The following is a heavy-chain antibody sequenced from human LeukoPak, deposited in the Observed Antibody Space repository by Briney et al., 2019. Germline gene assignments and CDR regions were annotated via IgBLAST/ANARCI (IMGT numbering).Heavy chain of an antibody. V-gene: IGHV4-61*09. CDR1: GGSLSSGSYD. CDR3: TKGRGI. Sequence: SETLSLTCTVSGGSLSSGSYDWYWIRQPAGKGLEWIGHIYTSGSMNYNPSLKSRVTISVDTSKNQFSLKLTSVTAADTAVYYCTKGRGIWGQGTLVTVSS. J-gene: IGHJ4*02. CDR2: IYTSGSM. D-gene: IGHD3-10*01.